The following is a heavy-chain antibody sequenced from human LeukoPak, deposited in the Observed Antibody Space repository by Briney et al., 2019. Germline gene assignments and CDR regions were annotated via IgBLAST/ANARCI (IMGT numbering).Heavy chain of an antibody. V-gene: IGHV3-7*01. CDR2: TNQHGNET. D-gene: IGHD3-3*01. CDR3: ARDDNWRPCEY. Sequence: PVGSLRLSCAASGSTFSDDWMSWVRQAPGEGLEWVGNTNQHGNETYYGDSLKGRFTISRDNSNNTLYLHMNKLRAKDMAVYYCARDDNWRPCEYWGQGILVTVSS. J-gene: IGHJ4*02. CDR1: GSTFSDDW.